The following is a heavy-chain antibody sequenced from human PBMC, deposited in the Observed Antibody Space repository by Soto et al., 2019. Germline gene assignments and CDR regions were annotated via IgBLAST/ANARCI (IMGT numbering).Heavy chain of an antibody. CDR1: GFTFSSYS. D-gene: IGHD2-2*01. CDR3: ARDKGAAAYGMDV. V-gene: IGHV3-21*01. J-gene: IGHJ6*02. Sequence: GSLRLSCAASGFTFSSYSMNWVRQATGKGLGWVSSISSSSSYIYYADSVKGRFTISRDNAKNSLYLQMNSLRAEDTAVYYCARDKGAAAYGMDVWAQGTTVTVSS. CDR2: ISSSSSYI.